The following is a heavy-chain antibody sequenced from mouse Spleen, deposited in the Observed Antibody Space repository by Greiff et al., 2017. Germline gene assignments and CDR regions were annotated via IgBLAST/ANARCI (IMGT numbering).Heavy chain of an antibody. CDR2: IWGDGST. D-gene: IGHD1-1*01. Sequence: VQLQQSGPGLVAPSQSLSITCTVSGFSLTSYGVSWVRQPPGKGLEWLGVIWGDGSTNYHSALISRLSISKDNSKSQVFLKLNSLQTDDTATYYCAPHTTVVADWYFDVWGTGTTVTVSS. V-gene: IGHV2-3*01. CDR3: APHTTVVADWYFDV. J-gene: IGHJ1*03. CDR1: GFSLTSYG.